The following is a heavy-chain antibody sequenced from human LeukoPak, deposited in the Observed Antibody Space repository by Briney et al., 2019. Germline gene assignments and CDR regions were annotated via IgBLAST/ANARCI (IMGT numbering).Heavy chain of an antibody. CDR2: IIPIFGTA. V-gene: IGHV1-69*05. CDR3: ARVVSSIFGN. CDR1: GGTFSSYA. J-gene: IGHJ4*02. D-gene: IGHD3-3*01. Sequence: SVKVSCKASGGTFSSYAISWVRQAPGQELEWMGGIIPIFGTANYAQKFQGRVTITTDESTSTAYMELSSLRSEDTAVYYCARVVSSIFGNWGQGTLVTVSS.